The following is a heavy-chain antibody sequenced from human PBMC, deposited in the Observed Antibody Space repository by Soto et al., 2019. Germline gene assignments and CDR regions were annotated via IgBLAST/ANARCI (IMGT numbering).Heavy chain of an antibody. D-gene: IGHD3-22*01. Sequence: PSETLSLTCAVYGGSFSGYYWSWIRQPPGKGLEWIGEINHSGSTNYNPSLKSRVTISVDKSKNQFSLKLSSVTAADTAVYYCARDGRSSGPWGHSGYYYYYYGMDVWGQGTTVTVS. J-gene: IGHJ6*02. CDR3: ARDGRSSGPWGHSGYYYYYYGMDV. CDR1: GGSFSGYY. CDR2: INHSGST. V-gene: IGHV4-34*01.